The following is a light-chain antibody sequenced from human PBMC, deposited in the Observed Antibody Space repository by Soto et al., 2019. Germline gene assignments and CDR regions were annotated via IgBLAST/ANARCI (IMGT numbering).Light chain of an antibody. CDR1: QSVRNNY. CDR3: QQRAGSST. CDR2: GAS. J-gene: IGKJ5*01. Sequence: EIVLTQSPGTLALSPGSRSTLSCRASQSVRNNYLAWYQQKPGQAPRLLIYGASSRATGIPDRLSGSGSGTDFTLTISRMEPEDFAVYYCQQRAGSSTFGQGTRLEIK. V-gene: IGKV3-20*01.